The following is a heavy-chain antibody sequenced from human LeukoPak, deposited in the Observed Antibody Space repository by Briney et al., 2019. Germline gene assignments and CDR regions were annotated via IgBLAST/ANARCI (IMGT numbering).Heavy chain of an antibody. D-gene: IGHD4-17*01. CDR2: INHSGST. V-gene: IGHV4-34*01. J-gene: IGHJ4*02. CDR3: ARALWDYGDYVSVY. Sequence: SETLSLTCTVSGGSISSYYWSWIRQPPGKGLEWIGEINHSGSTNYNPSLKSRVTISVDTSKNQFSLKLSSVTAADTAVYYCARALWDYGDYVSVYWGQGTLVTVSS. CDR1: GGSISSYY.